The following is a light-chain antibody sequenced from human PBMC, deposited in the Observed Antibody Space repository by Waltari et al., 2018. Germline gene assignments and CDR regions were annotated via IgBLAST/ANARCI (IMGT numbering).Light chain of an antibody. V-gene: IGKV3-15*01. CDR2: GAS. CDR1: QSVTTN. CDR3: QQYHQRPPWT. J-gene: IGKJ1*01. Sequence: VLTQFPDTLSVSPGERATLSGRASQSVTTNLAWYQQKPGLPPRLLIYGASTRATGVPARFSGSGSGTEFTLIISSLQSEDFAVYYCQQYHQRPPWTFGQGTKVEIK.